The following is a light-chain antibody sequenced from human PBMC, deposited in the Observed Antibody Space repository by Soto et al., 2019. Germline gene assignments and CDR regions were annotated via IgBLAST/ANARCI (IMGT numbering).Light chain of an antibody. Sequence: EKVMTQPPATLSVSPGERATLSCRASQSVGSNLAWYQQKPGQAPRLLIYGASTRATGIPARFSGSGSGTEFTLTISSLQSEDFAVYYCQQYNNWPRTFGQGTKVDIK. CDR3: QQYNNWPRT. CDR1: QSVGSN. J-gene: IGKJ1*01. V-gene: IGKV3-15*01. CDR2: GAS.